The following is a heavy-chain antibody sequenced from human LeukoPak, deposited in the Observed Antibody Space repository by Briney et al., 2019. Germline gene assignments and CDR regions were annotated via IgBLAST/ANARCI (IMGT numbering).Heavy chain of an antibody. Sequence: PSETLSLTCTVSGGSISSYYWSWIRQPPGKGLEWIGYIYYTGSTNYNPSLKSRVTISVDMSKNQFSLKLSSVTAADTAVYYCARLLDCSGGSCPWGQGTLVTVSS. J-gene: IGHJ5*02. CDR3: ARLLDCSGGSCP. V-gene: IGHV4-59*08. D-gene: IGHD2-15*01. CDR2: IYYTGST. CDR1: GGSISSYY.